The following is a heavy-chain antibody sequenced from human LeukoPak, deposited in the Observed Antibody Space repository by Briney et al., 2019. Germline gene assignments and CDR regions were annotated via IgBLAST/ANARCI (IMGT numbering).Heavy chain of an antibody. D-gene: IGHD6-25*01. Sequence: PSEALSLTCAVYGGSFSGYYWGWIRQPPGKGLEWINSIYYSGSTYYNPSLKSRVTISVATSKNQFPLNLSSVTAADTAVYYCARRPPAAWFDPWGQGTLVTASS. CDR3: ARRPPAAWFDP. J-gene: IGHJ5*02. CDR2: IYYSGST. CDR1: GGSFSGYY. V-gene: IGHV4-39*01.